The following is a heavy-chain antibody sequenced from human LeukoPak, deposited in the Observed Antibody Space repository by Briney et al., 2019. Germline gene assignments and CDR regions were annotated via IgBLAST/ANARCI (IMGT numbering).Heavy chain of an antibody. J-gene: IGHJ4*02. Sequence: SQTLSLTRTVSGGSISSGAYYWSWIRQHPGKGLEWIGYIYYSGSTYYNPSLKSRVTISVDTSKNQFSLKLSSVTAADTAVYYCARDYHAGGYFDYWGQGTLVTVSS. CDR1: GGSISSGAYY. D-gene: IGHD1-1*01. V-gene: IGHV4-31*03. CDR2: IYYSGST. CDR3: ARDYHAGGYFDY.